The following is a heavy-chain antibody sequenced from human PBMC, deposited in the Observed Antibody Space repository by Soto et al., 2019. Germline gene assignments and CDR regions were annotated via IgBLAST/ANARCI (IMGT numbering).Heavy chain of an antibody. D-gene: IGHD3-16*01. J-gene: IGHJ2*01. Sequence: EVQLLESEGGLVQPGGSLRLSCAASGFTFSNYAMSWVSQAPGKGLEWVSAISGSGGSTYYADSVKGRFTISRDNSENTLYLQMNSLRVEDTAVYYCAKARGIYWYLDLWGRGTLVTVSS. CDR3: AKARGIYWYLDL. V-gene: IGHV3-23*01. CDR2: ISGSGGST. CDR1: GFTFSNYA.